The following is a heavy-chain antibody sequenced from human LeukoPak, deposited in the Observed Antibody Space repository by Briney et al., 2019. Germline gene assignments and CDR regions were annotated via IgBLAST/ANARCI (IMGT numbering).Heavy chain of an antibody. CDR2: INPNSGGT. Sequence: ASVKVSCKASGYTFTGYYMHWVRQAPGQGLEWMGWINPNSGGTNYAQKFQGRVTMTRDTSISTAYMELSRLRSDDTAVYYCARDAAYCGGDCYFAGRDYYFDYWGQGTLVTVSS. CDR1: GYTFTGYY. V-gene: IGHV1-2*02. D-gene: IGHD2-21*02. J-gene: IGHJ4*02. CDR3: ARDAAYCGGDCYFAGRDYYFDY.